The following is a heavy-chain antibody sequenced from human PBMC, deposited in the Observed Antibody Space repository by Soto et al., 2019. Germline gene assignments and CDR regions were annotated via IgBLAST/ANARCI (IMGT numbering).Heavy chain of an antibody. D-gene: IGHD5-12*01. J-gene: IGHJ5*02. CDR1: GFTVSSNY. CDR3: ARVPYSGYDGGFDP. Sequence: GGSLRLSCAASGFTVSSNYMSWVRQAPGKGLEWVSVIYSGGSTYYADSVKGRFTISRDKSKNTLYLQMNSLRAEDTAVYYCARVPYSGYDGGFDPWGQGTLVTVSS. V-gene: IGHV3-53*01. CDR2: IYSGGST.